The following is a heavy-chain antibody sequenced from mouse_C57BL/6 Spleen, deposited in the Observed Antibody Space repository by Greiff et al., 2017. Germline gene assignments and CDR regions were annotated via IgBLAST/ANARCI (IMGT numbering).Heavy chain of an antibody. CDR1: GYTFTDYY. CDR3: ANYDSFAY. V-gene: IGHV1-76*01. J-gene: IGHJ3*01. Sequence: QVQLKESGAELVRPGASVTLSCKASGYTFTDYYINWVKQRPRQGLEWIARIYPGSGNTYYNEKFKGKATLTAEKSSSTAYMQLSSLTSEDSAVYFCANYDSFAYWGQGTLVTVSA. D-gene: IGHD2-4*01. CDR2: IYPGSGNT.